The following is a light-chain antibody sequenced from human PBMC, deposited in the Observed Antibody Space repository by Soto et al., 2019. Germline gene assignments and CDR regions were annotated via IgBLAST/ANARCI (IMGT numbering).Light chain of an antibody. CDR1: QSLLHSNGYNY. CDR2: GAS. J-gene: IGKJ1*01. CDR3: QRYDSLRT. V-gene: IGKV2-28*01. Sequence: DIVVTQSPLSLPVTPGEPASISCRSSQSLLHSNGYNYLDWYQQKPGXAPXVLIYGASNRATGIPDRFSGSGSGTEFTLTITRLDPEDFAMYYCQRYDSLRTFGQGTKVDIK.